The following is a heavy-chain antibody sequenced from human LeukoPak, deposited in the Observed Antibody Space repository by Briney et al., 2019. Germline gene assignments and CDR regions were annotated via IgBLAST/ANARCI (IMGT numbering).Heavy chain of an antibody. CDR2: IIPIFGTA. Sequence: ASVKVSCMASGGTFSSYAISWVRQAPGQGLEGMGGIIPIFGTANYAQKFQGRVTITADESTSTAYMGLSSLRSEDTAVYYCARDGVAAAGNFDYWGQGTLVTVSS. CDR1: GGTFSSYA. J-gene: IGHJ4*02. V-gene: IGHV1-69*13. CDR3: ARDGVAAAGNFDY. D-gene: IGHD6-13*01.